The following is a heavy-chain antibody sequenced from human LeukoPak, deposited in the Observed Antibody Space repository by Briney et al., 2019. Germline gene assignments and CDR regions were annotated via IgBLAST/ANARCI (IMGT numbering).Heavy chain of an antibody. D-gene: IGHD3-10*01. CDR2: ISYDGSNK. CDR3: ARNENTMVRGVYYYYGMDV. J-gene: IGHJ6*02. Sequence: GGSLRLSRAASGFTFSSYAMHWVRQAPGKGLEWVAVISYDGSNKYYADSVKGRFTISRDNSKNTLYLQMNSLRAEDTAVYYCARNENTMVRGVYYYYGMDVWGQGTTVTVSS. CDR1: GFTFSSYA. V-gene: IGHV3-30-3*01.